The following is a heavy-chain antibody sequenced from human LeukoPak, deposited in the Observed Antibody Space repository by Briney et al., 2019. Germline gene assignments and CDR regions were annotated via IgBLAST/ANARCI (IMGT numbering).Heavy chain of an antibody. V-gene: IGHV3-30-3*01. J-gene: IGHJ4*02. D-gene: IGHD2-21*01. CDR3: AKDFRIGYSAHFDY. CDR2: IAYDGSNK. CDR1: GFTFNSFA. Sequence: GGSLRLSCVASGFTFNSFAMHWVRQAPGKGLEWVAVIAYDGSNKYYADSVRGPFTISRDNSKNTLYLQMDSLRGEDTAVYYCAKDFRIGYSAHFDYWGQGALVTVSS.